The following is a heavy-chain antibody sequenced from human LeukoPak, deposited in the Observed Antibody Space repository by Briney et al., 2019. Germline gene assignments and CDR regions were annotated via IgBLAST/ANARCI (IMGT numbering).Heavy chain of an antibody. CDR3: ASVRRGFGESSKYYSYYYMDV. V-gene: IGHV4-39*01. CDR1: GGSISSSSYY. J-gene: IGHJ6*03. D-gene: IGHD3-10*01. CDR2: VYYSGST. Sequence: SETLSLTCTVSGGSISSSSYYWGWIRQPPGKGLDWIGNVYYSGSTYYNPSLKSRVTISVDTSKNQFSLKLSAVTAADTAVYFCASVRRGFGESSKYYSYYYMDVWGNGTTVTISS.